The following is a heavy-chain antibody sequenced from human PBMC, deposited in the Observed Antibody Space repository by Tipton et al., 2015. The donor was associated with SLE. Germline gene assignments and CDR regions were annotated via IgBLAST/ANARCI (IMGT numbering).Heavy chain of an antibody. D-gene: IGHD3-16*01. CDR1: GGSFSGYY. CDR2: INHSGST. Sequence: LRLSCAVYGGSFSGYYWSWIRQPPGKGLEWIGEINHSGSTNYNPSLKSRVTISVDTSKNQFSLKLSSVTAADTAVYYCARDLGRLYFDYWGQGTLVTVSS. V-gene: IGHV4-34*01. J-gene: IGHJ4*02. CDR3: ARDLGRLYFDY.